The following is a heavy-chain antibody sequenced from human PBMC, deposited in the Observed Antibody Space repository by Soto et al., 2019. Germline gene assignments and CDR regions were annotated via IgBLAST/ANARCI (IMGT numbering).Heavy chain of an antibody. D-gene: IGHD3-10*01. J-gene: IGHJ4*01. CDR3: AKDSNYYGSGSYYVY. CDR2: LSGGGDTT. CDR1: GFTFNTFA. V-gene: IGHV3-23*01. Sequence: GGSLRLSCAASGFTFNTFAMSWVRQAPGKGLEWVSSLSGGGDTTYSAESVEGRFFISRDNSKNTLFLQMNSLRDEDTAVYYCAKDSNYYGSGSYYVYWGHGILVTVSS.